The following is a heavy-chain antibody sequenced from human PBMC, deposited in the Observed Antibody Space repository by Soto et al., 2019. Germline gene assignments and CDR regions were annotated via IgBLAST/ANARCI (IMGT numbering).Heavy chain of an antibody. V-gene: IGHV3-11*01. J-gene: IGHJ4*02. CDR1: GFSFSDSY. D-gene: IGHD3-10*01. Sequence: LRLSCAASGFSFSDSYMTWIRQAPGKGLEWVSYISSGGSTIYYADSVKGRFTVSRDNAKNSLYLQMDSLRADDTAVYYCANDPYYYASNYWGQGTLVTVSS. CDR2: ISSGGSTI. CDR3: ANDPYYYASNY.